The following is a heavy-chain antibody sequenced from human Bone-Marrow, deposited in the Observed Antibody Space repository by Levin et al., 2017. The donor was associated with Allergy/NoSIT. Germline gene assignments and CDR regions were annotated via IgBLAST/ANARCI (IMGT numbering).Heavy chain of an antibody. CDR2: MSFNGYTE. D-gene: IGHD4-17*01. CDR3: AKTYDFGDYGPAY. Sequence: GGSLRLSCVASGFTFSSYGMHWVRQAPGKGLEWVAVMSFNGYTEDYADSVKGRFTISRDNSKNTLYLQMTGLRPEDTAVYYCAKTYDFGDYGPAYWGQGTLVTVSS. V-gene: IGHV3-30*18. J-gene: IGHJ4*02. CDR1: GFTFSSYG.